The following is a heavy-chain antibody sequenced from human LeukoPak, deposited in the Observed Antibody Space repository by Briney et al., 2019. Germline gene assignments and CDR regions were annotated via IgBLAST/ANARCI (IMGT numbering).Heavy chain of an antibody. J-gene: IGHJ4*02. V-gene: IGHV4-34*01. D-gene: IGHD3-22*01. CDR1: GGSFIGYY. Sequence: SETLSLTCAVYGGSFIGYYWSWIRQPPGKGLEWIGEINHSGSTDYNPSLKSRVTISVDTPKNQFSLKLSSVTAADTAVYYCARDGSYYYDSRIFDYWGQGTLVTVSS. CDR2: INHSGST. CDR3: ARDGSYYYDSRIFDY.